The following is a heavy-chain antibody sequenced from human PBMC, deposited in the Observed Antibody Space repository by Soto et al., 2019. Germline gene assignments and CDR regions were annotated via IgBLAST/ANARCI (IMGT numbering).Heavy chain of an antibody. V-gene: IGHV4-4*02. Sequence: QVQLQESGPGLVKPSGTLSLTCAVSGGSISTNNWWHWIRQSPGKGLEWIGEIHHTGNTNYSPSLTSRVLMSIDQSKNQFSLRLTSVTAADTALDYCAREAVAGTYQGFDFWGQGSLVTVSS. CDR1: GGSISTNNW. CDR2: IHHTGNT. D-gene: IGHD6-19*01. CDR3: AREAVAGTYQGFDF. J-gene: IGHJ4*02.